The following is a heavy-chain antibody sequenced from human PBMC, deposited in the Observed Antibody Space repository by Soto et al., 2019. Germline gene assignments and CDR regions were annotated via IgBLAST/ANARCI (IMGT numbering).Heavy chain of an antibody. Sequence: GSLRLSCAASGFNFNNAYMSWVRQAPGKGLECVSVIYAGGNTYYPDSVKGRFTISSDNSKNTLFLQMNNLRAEDTAVYYCARVTTFYDILTSSYALNYFDYWGQGTRVTVSS. CDR1: GFNFNNAY. D-gene: IGHD3-9*01. CDR2: IYAGGNT. J-gene: IGHJ4*02. V-gene: IGHV3-53*01. CDR3: ARVTTFYDILTSSYALNYFDY.